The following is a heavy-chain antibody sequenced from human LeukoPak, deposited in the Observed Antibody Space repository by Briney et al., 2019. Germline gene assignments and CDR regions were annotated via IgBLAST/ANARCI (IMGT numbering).Heavy chain of an antibody. CDR2: IYYSGST. J-gene: IGHJ4*02. D-gene: IGHD3-10*01. CDR3: AREGDPTGSYYNY. Sequence: SETLSLTCTVSGGSISSGDYYWSWIRQPPGKGLEWIGYIYYSGSTYYNPSLKSRVTISVDKSKNQFSLNLNSVTAADTAVYYCAREGDPTGSYYNYWGQGILVTVSS. V-gene: IGHV4-30-4*08. CDR1: GGSISSGDYY.